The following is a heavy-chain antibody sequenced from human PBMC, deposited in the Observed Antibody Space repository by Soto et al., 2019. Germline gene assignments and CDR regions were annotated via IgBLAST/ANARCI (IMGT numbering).Heavy chain of an antibody. Sequence: QISLRESGPTLVKATQTLTLTCTFSGFSLINGGVGVGWIRQPPGKALEWVALIYWNDDKRYSPSLKSRLTITKDTSKNQVVLTMTNVDPVDTATYYCAHKLDNVDWLDPWGQGTLVIVSS. CDR1: GFSLINGGVG. CDR2: IYWNDDK. CDR3: AHKLDNVDWLDP. V-gene: IGHV2-5*01. D-gene: IGHD2-2*03. J-gene: IGHJ5*02.